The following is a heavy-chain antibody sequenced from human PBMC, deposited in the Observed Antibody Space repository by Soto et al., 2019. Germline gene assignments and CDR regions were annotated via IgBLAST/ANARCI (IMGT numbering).Heavy chain of an antibody. V-gene: IGHV3-30*18. Sequence: PGESLKISCAASGFTFSSYGMHWVRQAPGKGLEWVAVISYDGSNKYYADSVKGRFTISRDNSKNTLYLQMNSLRGEETAVYYCAKISAMVTGDYGMDVWGQGTTVTVSS. CDR2: ISYDGSNK. CDR1: GFTFSSYG. D-gene: IGHD5-18*01. CDR3: AKISAMVTGDYGMDV. J-gene: IGHJ6*02.